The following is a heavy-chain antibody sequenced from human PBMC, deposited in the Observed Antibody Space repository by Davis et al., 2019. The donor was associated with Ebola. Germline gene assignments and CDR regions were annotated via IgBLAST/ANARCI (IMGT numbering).Heavy chain of an antibody. D-gene: IGHD3-22*01. J-gene: IGHJ4*02. CDR1: GFTFNNYG. Sequence: GESLKISCAASGFTFNNYGMHWVRQAPGKGLEWVAVISYDGSNKYYADSVKGRFTISRDNSNNTLYLQMSSLRAEDTAVYYCAKDYYDSTGRYFDYWGQGTLVTVSS. V-gene: IGHV3-30*18. CDR2: ISYDGSNK. CDR3: AKDYYDSTGRYFDY.